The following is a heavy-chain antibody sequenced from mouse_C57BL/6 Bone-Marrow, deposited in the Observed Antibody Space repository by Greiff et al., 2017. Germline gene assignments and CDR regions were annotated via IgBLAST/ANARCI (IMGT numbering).Heavy chain of an antibody. CDR2: IDPSDSST. CDR3: SRGNSKGGYAMDY. J-gene: IGHJ4*01. D-gene: IGHD2-5*01. V-gene: IGHV1-69*01. CDR1: GYTFTSYW. Sequence: VQLQQPGAELVMPGASVQLSCKASGYTFTSYWMHWVKQRPGQGLEWIGEIDPSDSSTNFNQKFKGKSILTVDKSSSTTYMQLNSLTSEDSAVYYWSRGNSKGGYAMDYWGQGTSVTVSS.